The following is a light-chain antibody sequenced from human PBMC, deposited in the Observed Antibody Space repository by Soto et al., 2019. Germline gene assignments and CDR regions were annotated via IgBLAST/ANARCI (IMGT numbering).Light chain of an antibody. Sequence: IVLTQSPGTLSLSPWERATLSCRASQSVSILLAWYQQKPGQAPRLLIHGATTRATGIPARFSGSGAGTDFTLTISRVEAEDVGIYYCMQATQSHWKFGQGTKVDIK. V-gene: IGKV3-15*01. CDR3: MQATQSHWK. CDR1: QSVSIL. CDR2: GAT. J-gene: IGKJ1*01.